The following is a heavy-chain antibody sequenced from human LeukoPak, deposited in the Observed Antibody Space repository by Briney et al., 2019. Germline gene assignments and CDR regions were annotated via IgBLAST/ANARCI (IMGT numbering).Heavy chain of an antibody. V-gene: IGHV4-39*01. CDR3: ARHPYAWFDP. CDR2: IYYSGST. CDR1: GGSISSSNYY. J-gene: IGHJ5*02. D-gene: IGHD2-8*01. Sequence: SETLSLTCTVSGGSISSSNYYWGGIRQPPGKGLEWIGSIYYSGSTYYNPSLKSRVTISVDTSKNQFSLKLSSVTAADTAVYYCARHPYAWFDPWGQGTLVTVSS.